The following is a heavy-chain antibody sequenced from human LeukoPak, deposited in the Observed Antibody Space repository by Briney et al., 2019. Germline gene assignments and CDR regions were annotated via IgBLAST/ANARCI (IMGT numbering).Heavy chain of an antibody. J-gene: IGHJ5*02. CDR3: AREWNGSGSYCWFDP. D-gene: IGHD3-10*01. Sequence: ASVKVSCKASGYTFTSYDINLVRQATGQGLEWMGWMNPNSGNTGYAQKFQGRVTMTRNTSISTAYMELSSLRSEDTAVYYCAREWNGSGSYCWFDPWGQGTLVTVSS. V-gene: IGHV1-8*01. CDR2: MNPNSGNT. CDR1: GYTFTSYD.